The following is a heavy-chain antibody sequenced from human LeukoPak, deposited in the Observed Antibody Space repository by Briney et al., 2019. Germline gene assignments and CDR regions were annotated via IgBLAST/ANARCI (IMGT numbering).Heavy chain of an antibody. J-gene: IGHJ4*02. Sequence: SETLSLTCTVSGGSISSYYWSWIRQPPGKGLEWIGYMYYSGSTNYKPSLKSRVTISVDTSKNQFSLKLSSVTAADTAVYYCARVGFWSGYPSFDYWGRGTLVTVSS. CDR3: ARVGFWSGYPSFDY. CDR2: MYYSGST. V-gene: IGHV4-59*01. CDR1: GGSISSYY. D-gene: IGHD3-3*01.